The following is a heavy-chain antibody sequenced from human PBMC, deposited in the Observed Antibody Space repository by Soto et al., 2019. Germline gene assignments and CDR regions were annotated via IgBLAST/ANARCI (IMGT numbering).Heavy chain of an antibody. CDR1: GGSISSYY. D-gene: IGHD2-2*01. CDR2: IYYSGST. Sequence: QVQLQESGPGLVKPSETLSLTCTVSGGSISSYYWSWIRQPPGKGLEWIGYIYYSGSTNYTPSLKSRVTISVDTSKNQFSLKLSSVTAADTAVYYCARSYCSSTSCYWVSAFDIWGQGTMVTVSS. CDR3: ARSYCSSTSCYWVSAFDI. J-gene: IGHJ3*02. V-gene: IGHV4-59*01.